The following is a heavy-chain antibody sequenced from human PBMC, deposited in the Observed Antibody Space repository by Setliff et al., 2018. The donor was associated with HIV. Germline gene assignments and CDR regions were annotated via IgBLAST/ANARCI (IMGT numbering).Heavy chain of an antibody. CDR3: VKDVVKFWSGSGALDF. D-gene: IGHD3-3*01. CDR1: GFDFSGYS. V-gene: IGHV3-33*06. Sequence: GSLRLSCVASGFDFSGYSMPWVRQAPGKGLEWVALIWYDASKKEYAESVKGRFNILRDDSKKTVDLQMNSLRADDTAVYYCVKDVVKFWSGSGALDFWGPGTLVTVSS. CDR2: IWYDASKK. J-gene: IGHJ4*02.